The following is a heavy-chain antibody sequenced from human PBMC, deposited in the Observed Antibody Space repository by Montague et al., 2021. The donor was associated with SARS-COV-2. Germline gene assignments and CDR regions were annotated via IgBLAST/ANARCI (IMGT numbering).Heavy chain of an antibody. V-gene: IGHV4-59*08. CDR3: ARAPPLYIAPSGAMDV. J-gene: IGHJ6*02. CDR2: ISDSGST. Sequence: SETLSLTCTVSGGSLNNYFWSWIRQPPGKGLEWVGYISDSGSTKYNPSLKSRVTVSVDTSENQFSLNLSSVTAADTAVYYCARAPPLYIAPSGAMDVWGQGTTVTVSS. CDR1: GGSLNNYF. D-gene: IGHD1-14*01.